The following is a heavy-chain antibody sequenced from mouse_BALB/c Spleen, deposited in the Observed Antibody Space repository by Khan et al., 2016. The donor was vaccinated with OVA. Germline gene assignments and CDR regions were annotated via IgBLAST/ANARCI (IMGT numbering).Heavy chain of an antibody. J-gene: IGHJ1*01. D-gene: IGHD2-3*01. Sequence: VQLKQSGAELVKPGASVKLSCTASGFNIKDTYMHWVKQRPEQGLEWIGRIAPANGNTKYDPKFHGQATIKADTSSNTAYLQLSSLTSEDTAVYYCAHPTYDHRNFDVWGAGTTVTVSS. CDR3: AHPTYDHRNFDV. V-gene: IGHV14-3*02. CDR1: GFNIKDTY. CDR2: IAPANGNT.